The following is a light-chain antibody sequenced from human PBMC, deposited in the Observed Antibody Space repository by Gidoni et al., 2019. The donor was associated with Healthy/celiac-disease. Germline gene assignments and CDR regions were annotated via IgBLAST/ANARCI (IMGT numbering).Light chain of an antibody. V-gene: IGLV1-40*01. CDR3: QSYDSSLSGWEV. CDR1: SSNIGAGYD. Sequence: QSVLTQPPSVSWAPGQRVTISCTGSSSNIGAGYDVHWYQQLPGTAPKLLIYGNSNRPSGVPDRFSGSKSGTSASLAITGLQAEDEADYYCQSYDSSLSGWEVFGGGTKLTVL. J-gene: IGLJ2*01. CDR2: GNS.